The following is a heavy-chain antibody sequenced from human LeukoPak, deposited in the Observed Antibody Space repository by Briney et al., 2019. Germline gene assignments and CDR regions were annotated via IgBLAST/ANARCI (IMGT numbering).Heavy chain of an antibody. CDR1: GVSISSYY. Sequence: PSETLSLTCTVSGVSISSYYWSWLRQPPGNGLEGFGYIYYSGSTNYTPSLKSRVTISVDTSKNQFSLKLSSVTAADTTVYYCARGRRGYSYGPLGYWGQGTLVTVSS. V-gene: IGHV4-59*01. J-gene: IGHJ4*02. D-gene: IGHD5-18*01. CDR3: ARGRRGYSYGPLGY. CDR2: IYYSGST.